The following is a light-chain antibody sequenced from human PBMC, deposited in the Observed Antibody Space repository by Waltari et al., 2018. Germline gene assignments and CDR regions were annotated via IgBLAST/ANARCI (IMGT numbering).Light chain of an antibody. Sequence: SALTQPASVSGPPRQSISSSCTGTRRYIGSYTLFSWYQQHPGKPPKLLIYEGTKRPSGVSKRFSGSKYGNTAYLTIAGLQAEDEADYYCCSYARGSTDVFGSGTKVTVL. J-gene: IGLJ1*01. CDR3: CSYARGSTDV. CDR1: RRYIGSYTL. V-gene: IGLV2-23*01. CDR2: EGT.